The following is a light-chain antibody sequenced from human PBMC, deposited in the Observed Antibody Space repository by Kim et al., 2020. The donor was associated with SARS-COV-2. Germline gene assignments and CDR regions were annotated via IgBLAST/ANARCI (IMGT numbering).Light chain of an antibody. J-gene: IGKJ2*01. V-gene: IGKV1-39*01. CDR1: QNIIRY. Sequence: DIQMTQSPSSLSASVGDRITITCRASQNIIRYLKWYQQKPGKAPDLLIYDASTLQNGVTSRFSASGSGTDFTLTITNVQSHDFATYYCLQNYNTPYTFGQGTRLEIK. CDR2: DAS. CDR3: LQNYNTPYT.